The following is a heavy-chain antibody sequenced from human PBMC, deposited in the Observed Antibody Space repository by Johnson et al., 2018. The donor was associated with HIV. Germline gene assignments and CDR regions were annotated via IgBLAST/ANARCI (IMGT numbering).Heavy chain of an antibody. Sequence: VQLVESGGGLVQPGGSLRLSCAASGFTFSSYWMSWVRQAPGKGLEWVANIKQDGSENYYVASVKGGFTISRDNAKNSLYLQMNRLRGEDTAVYYCARGGITMIVVVISPPDAFDIWGQGTMVTVSS. D-gene: IGHD3-22*01. CDR3: ARGGITMIVVVISPPDAFDI. CDR2: IKQDGSEN. CDR1: GFTFSSYW. J-gene: IGHJ3*02. V-gene: IGHV3-7*04.